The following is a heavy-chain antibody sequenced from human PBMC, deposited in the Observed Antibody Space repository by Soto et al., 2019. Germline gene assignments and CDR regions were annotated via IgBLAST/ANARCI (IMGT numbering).Heavy chain of an antibody. D-gene: IGHD1-26*01. Sequence: GESLKISCKGSGHTFTNYWIGWVRQMPGKGLEWMGIIYLGDSDSRYSPSFQGQVTISADKSTSTAYLQWSSLKASDTAMYYCARGLITGSQYSGGWYYFDSWGQGTQVTVSS. CDR2: IYLGDSDS. V-gene: IGHV5-51*01. CDR3: ARGLITGSQYSGGWYYFDS. CDR1: GHTFTNYW. J-gene: IGHJ4*02.